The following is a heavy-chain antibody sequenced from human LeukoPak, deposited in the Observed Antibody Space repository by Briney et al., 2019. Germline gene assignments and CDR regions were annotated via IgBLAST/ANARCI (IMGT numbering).Heavy chain of an antibody. D-gene: IGHD6-13*01. CDR2: IIPNSGGT. J-gene: IGHJ2*01. CDR1: GYTFTGYY. V-gene: IGHV1-2*02. CDR3: AGEGAAPAGYWFFDL. Sequence: ASVKVSCKASGYTFTGYYLHWVRQAPGQGLEWMGWIIPNSGGTNYAKKFQGRVTMTRDTSISTAYMDLSRLRSDDTAVYYCAGEGAAPAGYWFFDLWGRGTLVTVSS.